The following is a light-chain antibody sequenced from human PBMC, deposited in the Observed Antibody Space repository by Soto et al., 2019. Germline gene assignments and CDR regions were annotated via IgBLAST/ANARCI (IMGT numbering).Light chain of an antibody. CDR1: SSNIGGTNY. J-gene: IGLJ2*01. V-gene: IGLV1-47*02. CDR2: SNN. CDR3: ASWDDRVGAVI. Sequence: QSALTQPPSASGTPGQRVFISCSGSSSNIGGTNYAYWYQQLPGAAPKLLMHSNNLRPSGVPERISGSKSGTSASLAISGLRSEDEAVYYCASWDDRVGAVIFXGGTKVTVL.